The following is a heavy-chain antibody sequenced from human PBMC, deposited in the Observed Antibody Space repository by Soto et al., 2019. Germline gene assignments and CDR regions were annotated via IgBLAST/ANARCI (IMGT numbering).Heavy chain of an antibody. CDR3: AKRFMTSGTYVFFDS. J-gene: IGHJ4*01. CDR1: GYTFTSYG. V-gene: IGHV1-18*01. Sequence: ASVKVSCKASGYTFTSYGISWVRQAPGQGLEWMGWISAYNGNTNYAQKLQGRVTMTTDTSTSTAYMELRSLRSDDTAVYYCAKRFMTSGTYVFFDSWGQGTPVTVSS. CDR2: ISAYNGNT. D-gene: IGHD1-26*01.